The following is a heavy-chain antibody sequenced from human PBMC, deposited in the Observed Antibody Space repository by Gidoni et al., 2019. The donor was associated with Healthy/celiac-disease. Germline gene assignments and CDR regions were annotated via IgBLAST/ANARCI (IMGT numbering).Heavy chain of an antibody. D-gene: IGHD3-3*01. J-gene: IGHJ6*02. CDR1: GFTFSSYW. CDR2: IKQDGSEK. Sequence: EVQLVESGGGLVQPGGSLRLSCAASGFTFSSYWMSWVRQAAGKGLEWVANIKQDGSEKYYVDSVKGRFTVSRDNAKNSLYLQMNSLRAEDTAVYYCARAGSAGSDFWSGYYHNYYYYGMDVWGQGTTVTVSS. V-gene: IGHV3-7*01. CDR3: ARAGSAGSDFWSGYYHNYYYYGMDV.